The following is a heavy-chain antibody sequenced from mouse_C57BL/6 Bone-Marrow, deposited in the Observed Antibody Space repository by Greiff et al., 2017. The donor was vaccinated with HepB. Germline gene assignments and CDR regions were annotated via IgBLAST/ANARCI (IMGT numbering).Heavy chain of an antibody. Sequence: QVQLQQPGAELVRPGSSVKLSCKASGYTFTSYWMDWVKQRPGQGLEWIGNIYPSDSETHYNQKFKDKATLTVDKSSSTAYMQLSSLTSEDSAVYYCARGMYCYAMDYWGRGTSVTVSS. CDR1: GYTFTSYW. J-gene: IGHJ4*01. CDR3: ARGMYCYAMDY. V-gene: IGHV1-61*01. CDR2: IYPSDSET.